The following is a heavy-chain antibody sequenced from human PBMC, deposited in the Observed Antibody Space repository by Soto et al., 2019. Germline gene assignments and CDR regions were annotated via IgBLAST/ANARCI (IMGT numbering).Heavy chain of an antibody. CDR2: IYSGGST. J-gene: IGHJ6*02. Sequence: GGSLRLSCAASGFTVSSNYMSWVRQAPGKXLEWVSVIYSGGSTYYADSVKGRFTISRDNSKNTLYLQMNSLRAEDTAVYYCARGNQLRFLEWLSHSPYYYYGMDVWGQGTTVTVPS. CDR3: ARGNQLRFLEWLSHSPYYYYGMDV. D-gene: IGHD3-3*01. V-gene: IGHV3-53*01. CDR1: GFTVSSNY.